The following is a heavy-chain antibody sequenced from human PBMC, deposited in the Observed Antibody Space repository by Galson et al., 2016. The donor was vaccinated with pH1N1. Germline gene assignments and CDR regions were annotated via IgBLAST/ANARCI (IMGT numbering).Heavy chain of an antibody. D-gene: IGHD6-19*01. CDR1: GLTFSTYT. Sequence: SLRLSCAVSGLTFSTYTMSWVRQAPGKGLEWVSAISGSGMSTYYADSVKGRFTISRDNSKNTLYLQMNSLRAEDTAIYYCAKDLHTSRVAVAGYFENWGQGTLVTVSS. V-gene: IGHV3-23*01. J-gene: IGHJ4*02. CDR3: AKDLHTSRVAVAGYFEN. CDR2: ISGSGMST.